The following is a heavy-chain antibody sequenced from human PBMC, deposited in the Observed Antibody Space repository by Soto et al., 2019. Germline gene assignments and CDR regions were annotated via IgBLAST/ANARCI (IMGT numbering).Heavy chain of an antibody. Sequence: QVQLVQSGAEMKKPGSSVKVSCQSSGGTFNTYAMNWVRQAPGQGPEWVGDISPMFGAANYAPKFQVRVTITSDESTGTSYMQLSSLTSEDTALYFCAREVQVHTPAFVCWGQGTLVTVSS. CDR3: AREVQVHTPAFVC. V-gene: IGHV1-69*19. CDR2: ISPMFGAA. CDR1: GGTFNTYA. J-gene: IGHJ4*02. D-gene: IGHD3-10*01.